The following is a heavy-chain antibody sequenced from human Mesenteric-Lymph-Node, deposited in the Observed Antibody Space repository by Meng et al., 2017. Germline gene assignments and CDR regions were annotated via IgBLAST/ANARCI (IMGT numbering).Heavy chain of an antibody. CDR2: AGGDGTKT. J-gene: IGHJ4*02. Sequence: GQLLVFGCAWVHARVPWILACTAYGFVCTGYAMSCVRQAPGKGLEWVAAAGGDGTKTYFADSVKGRLTISRDNSKNTLYLQMNSLRAEDTAVYYCAKEDSSGWSTDWGQGTLVTVSS. V-gene: IGHV3-23*01. CDR3: AKEDSSGWSTD. D-gene: IGHD6-19*01. CDR1: GFVCTGYA.